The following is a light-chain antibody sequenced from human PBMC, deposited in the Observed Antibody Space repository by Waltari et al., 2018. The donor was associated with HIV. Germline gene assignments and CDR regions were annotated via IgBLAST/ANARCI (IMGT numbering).Light chain of an antibody. Sequence: DIVLTQTPLSLSVTPGQPASISCKSSQSLLHRDGKTYLYWYLQKPGQSPQLLIYELSNRFSGVSDRFSGSGSGTDFTLKISRVEAEDVGVYYCMQSIQLYTFGQGTRLEIK. CDR2: ELS. V-gene: IGKV2D-29*02. CDR3: MQSIQLYT. J-gene: IGKJ2*01. CDR1: QSLLHRDGKTY.